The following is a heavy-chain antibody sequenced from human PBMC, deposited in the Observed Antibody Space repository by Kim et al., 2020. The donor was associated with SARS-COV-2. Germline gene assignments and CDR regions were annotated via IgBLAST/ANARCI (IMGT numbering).Heavy chain of an antibody. J-gene: IGHJ6*02. V-gene: IGHV1-18*04. D-gene: IGHD3-3*01. Sequence: ASVKVSCKASGYTFTSYGISWVRQAPGQGLEWMGWISAYNGNTNYAQKLQGRVTMTTDTSTSTAYMELRSLRSDDTAVYYCARGRITSFGVEYYYYGMDVWGQGTTVTVSS. CDR3: ARGRITSFGVEYYYYGMDV. CDR2: ISAYNGNT. CDR1: GYTFTSYG.